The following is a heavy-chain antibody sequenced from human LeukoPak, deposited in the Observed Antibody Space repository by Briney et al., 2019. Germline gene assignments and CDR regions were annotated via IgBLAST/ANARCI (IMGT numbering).Heavy chain of an antibody. Sequence: SETLSLTCTVSGGSISSYYWSWIRQPPGKGLEWIGYIYYSGSTNYNPSLKSRVTISVDTSKNQFSLKLSSVTAADTAVYYCARALGSSRYFDYWGQGTLVTVSS. CDR1: GGSISSYY. CDR2: IYYSGST. D-gene: IGHD6-6*01. CDR3: ARALGSSRYFDY. J-gene: IGHJ4*02. V-gene: IGHV4-59*01.